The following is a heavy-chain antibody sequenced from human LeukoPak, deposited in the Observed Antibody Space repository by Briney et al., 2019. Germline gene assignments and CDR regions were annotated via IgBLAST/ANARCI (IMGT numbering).Heavy chain of an antibody. V-gene: IGHV3-21*01. Sequence: GGSLRVSCAASGFTFSDYYMTWVRQAPGKGLEWVSTISTTSTYTHYADSVRGRFTISRDNAENSLYLRMSSLRAEDTAVYYCVRENHRQFDYWGQGTPVTVSP. J-gene: IGHJ4*02. D-gene: IGHD1-14*01. CDR1: GFTFSDYY. CDR3: VRENHRQFDY. CDR2: ISTTSTYT.